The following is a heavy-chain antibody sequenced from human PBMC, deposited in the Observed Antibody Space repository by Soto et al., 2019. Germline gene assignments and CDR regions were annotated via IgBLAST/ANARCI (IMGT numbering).Heavy chain of an antibody. Sequence: PGGSLRLSCAASGFTFSSYAMIWVRQAPGKGLEWVTAINGGSITYYADSVKGRFTISRDNSKNTLYLQMNSRRAEDTAVYYCAKDKDWSGVYGMDVWGQGTTVTVSS. CDR1: GFTFSSYA. CDR2: INGGSIT. CDR3: AKDKDWSGVYGMDV. V-gene: IGHV3-23*01. J-gene: IGHJ6*02. D-gene: IGHD3-3*01.